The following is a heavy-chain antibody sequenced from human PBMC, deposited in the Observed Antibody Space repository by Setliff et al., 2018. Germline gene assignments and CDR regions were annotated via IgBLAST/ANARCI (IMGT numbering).Heavy chain of an antibody. D-gene: IGHD4-17*01. Sequence: SETLSLTCAVYGGSFSTYYWIWIRQPPGKGLEWIGYIYYSGSTNYNPSLKSRVTISVDTSKNQFSLKLSSVTAADTAVYYCARDFGDYGLDPWGQGTLVTVSS. CDR2: IYYSGST. CDR1: GGSFSTYY. J-gene: IGHJ5*02. CDR3: ARDFGDYGLDP. V-gene: IGHV4-59*12.